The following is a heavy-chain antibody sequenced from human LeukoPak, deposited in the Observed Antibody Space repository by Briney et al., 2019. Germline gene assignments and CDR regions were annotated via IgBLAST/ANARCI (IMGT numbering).Heavy chain of an antibody. CDR3: ASANENTYYDFWSCYWPHYHRDV. V-gene: IGHV1-69*13. Sequence: SVKVSCKASGGTFSSYAISWVRQAPGQGLEWMAGIIPIFGTANCAQKFQGRVTITADESTSTAYMELNSLRSEDTAVYYCASANENTYYDFWSCYWPHYHRDVWGKGTTVTVSS. CDR2: IIPIFGTA. D-gene: IGHD3-3*01. CDR1: GGTFSSYA. J-gene: IGHJ6*03.